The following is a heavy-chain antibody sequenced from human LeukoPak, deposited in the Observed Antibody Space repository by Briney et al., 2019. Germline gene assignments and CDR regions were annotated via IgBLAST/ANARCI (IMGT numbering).Heavy chain of an antibody. Sequence: GGSLRLSCAASGFTFSSYSMNWVRQAPGKGLEWVSYISSSGSTIYYADSVKGRFTISRDNAKNSLYLQMNSLRAEDTAVYYCARDSPVAAAGTTGAYYYYYGMDVWGQGTTVTVSS. V-gene: IGHV3-48*04. D-gene: IGHD6-13*01. J-gene: IGHJ6*02. CDR2: ISSSGSTI. CDR3: ARDSPVAAAGTTGAYYYYYGMDV. CDR1: GFTFSSYS.